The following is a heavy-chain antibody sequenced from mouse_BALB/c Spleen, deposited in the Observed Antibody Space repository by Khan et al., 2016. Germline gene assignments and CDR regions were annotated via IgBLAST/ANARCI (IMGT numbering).Heavy chain of an antibody. J-gene: IGHJ3*01. CDR2: ISYSGST. V-gene: IGHV3-2*02. CDR1: GYSITSDYA. CDR3: ASFYYGNYWFAY. D-gene: IGHD2-1*01. Sequence: EVQLVESGPGLVKPSQSLSLTCTVTGYSITSDYAWNWIRQFPGNKLEWMGYISYSGSTSYNPSLKSRISITRDTSKNQFFLQLNSVTTEDTATYYCASFYYGNYWFAYWGQGTLVTVSA.